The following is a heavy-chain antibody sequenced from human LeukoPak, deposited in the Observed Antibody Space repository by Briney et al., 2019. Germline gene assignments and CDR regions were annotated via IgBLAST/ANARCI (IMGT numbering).Heavy chain of an antibody. D-gene: IGHD5-18*01. CDR3: ARRATSERGHSYGLDY. CDR1: GFTFSSYE. J-gene: IGHJ4*02. V-gene: IGHV3-48*03. Sequence: GGSLRLSCAASGFTFSSYEMNWVRQAPGKGLEWVSYISSSGSTIYYADSVKGRFTISRDNAENSLYLQINSPRAEDTAVYYCARRATSERGHSYGLDYWGQGTLVTVSS. CDR2: ISSSGSTI.